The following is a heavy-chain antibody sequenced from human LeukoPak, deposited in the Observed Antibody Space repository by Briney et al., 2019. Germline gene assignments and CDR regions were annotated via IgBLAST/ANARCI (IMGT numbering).Heavy chain of an antibody. CDR3: ARGYGSGWYGDAFDI. V-gene: IGHV3-11*04. D-gene: IGHD6-19*01. J-gene: IGHJ3*02. Sequence: PGGSLRLSCAASGFTFSNAWMSWVRQAPGKGLEWVSYISSSGSTIYYADSVKGRFTISRDNAKNSLYLQMNSLRAEDTAVYYCARGYGSGWYGDAFDIWGQGTMVTVSS. CDR2: ISSSGSTI. CDR1: GFTFSNAW.